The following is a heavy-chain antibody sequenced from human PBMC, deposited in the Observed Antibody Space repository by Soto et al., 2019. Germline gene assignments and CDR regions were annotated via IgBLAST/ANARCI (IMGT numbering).Heavy chain of an antibody. J-gene: IGHJ4*01. D-gene: IGHD3-22*01. CDR3: PTDSYSTMIVLRFDY. CDR2: IKSKTDGGTT. CDR1: GFTFSNAW. V-gene: IGHV3-15*07. Sequence: PGGSLRLSCAASGFTFSNAWINWVRQAPGKGLEWVGRIKSKTDGGTTDFAAPVKGRFAISRDDSKDMVYLQMNSLKTEDTGIYYCPTDSYSTMIVLRFDYWGHGPLVTVSS.